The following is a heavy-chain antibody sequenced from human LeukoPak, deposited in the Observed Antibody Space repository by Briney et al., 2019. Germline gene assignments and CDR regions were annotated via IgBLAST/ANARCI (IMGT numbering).Heavy chain of an antibody. Sequence: GGSLRLSCAASGFTFNTYTMNWVRQAPGKGLEWVSSITASSTAIYSADSVKGRFTISRDSAKNFLYLQMNSLRAEDTAVYYCAKGRRAPLVGTITKSWIDYWGQGTLVTVSS. CDR2: ITASSTAI. CDR1: GFTFNTYT. CDR3: AKGRRAPLVGTITKSWIDY. D-gene: IGHD1-7*01. V-gene: IGHV3-21*04. J-gene: IGHJ4*02.